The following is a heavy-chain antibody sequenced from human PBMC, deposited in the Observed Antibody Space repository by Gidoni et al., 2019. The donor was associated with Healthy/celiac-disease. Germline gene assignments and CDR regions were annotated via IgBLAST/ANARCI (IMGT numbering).Heavy chain of an antibody. CDR2: IYHSGST. Sequence: IRQPPGKGLEWIGSIYHSGSTYYNPSLKSRVTISVDTSKNQFSLKLSSVTAADTAVYYCARDRNSPLLRLNAFDIWGQGTMVTVSS. V-gene: IGHV4-38-2*02. CDR3: ARDRNSPLLRLNAFDI. J-gene: IGHJ3*02. D-gene: IGHD5-12*01.